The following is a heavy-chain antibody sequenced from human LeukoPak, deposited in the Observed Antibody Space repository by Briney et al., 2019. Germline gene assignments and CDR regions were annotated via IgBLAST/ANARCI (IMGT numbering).Heavy chain of an antibody. CDR2: IDSSDSYT. D-gene: IGHD2-15*01. Sequence: GESLQISSKGSGYGFTSYWISWVRPMPGKGLEWMGRIDSSDSYTNYSPSFQGHVTISADKSISTAYLQWSSLKASDTAMYYCARLGGEKYCSGGSCYRWGQGTLVTVSS. J-gene: IGHJ5*02. CDR3: ARLGGEKYCSGGSCYR. V-gene: IGHV5-10-1*01. CDR1: GYGFTSYW.